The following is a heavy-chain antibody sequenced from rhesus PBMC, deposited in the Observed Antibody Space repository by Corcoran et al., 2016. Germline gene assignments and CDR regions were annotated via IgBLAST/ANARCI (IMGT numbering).Heavy chain of an antibody. V-gene: IGHV4-80*01. Sequence: QVQLQESGPGLVRPSETLSLTCAVSGGSFSSYWWSWIRPPPGTGLEVIGEINGNSERTNYTPAHKGRVTISKCAAKNQVSLNLRSVTAADTAVYYCARDSVTGTTLFDQWGQGVLVTVSS. J-gene: IGHJ4*01. D-gene: IGHD1-7*02. CDR3: ARDSVTGTTLFDQ. CDR1: GGSFSSYW. CDR2: INGNSERT.